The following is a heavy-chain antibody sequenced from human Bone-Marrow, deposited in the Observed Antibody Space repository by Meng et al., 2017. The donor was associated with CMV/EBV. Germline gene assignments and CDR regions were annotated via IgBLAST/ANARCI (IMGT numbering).Heavy chain of an antibody. CDR2: INPSGGST. Sequence: ASVKVSCKASGNTFTTHYVHWVRQAPGQGLEWMGIINPSGGSTSYAQKFQGRVTMTRDTSTSTVYMELSSLRSEDTAVYYCARAYDFWSGRRVIFDYWGQGTLVTVLL. D-gene: IGHD3-3*01. CDR1: GNTFTTHY. J-gene: IGHJ4*02. V-gene: IGHV1-46*01. CDR3: ARAYDFWSGRRVIFDY.